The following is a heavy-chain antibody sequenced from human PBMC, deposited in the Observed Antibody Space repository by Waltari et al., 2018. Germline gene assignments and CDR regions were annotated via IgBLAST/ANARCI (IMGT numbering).Heavy chain of an antibody. CDR3: AKDRVSGTDGMDV. Sequence: QVQLVESGGGVVQPGRSLRLSCAASGFTFSSYGMPWVRQAPGKGLEWVAVISYDGSNKYYADSVKGRFTISRDNSKNTLYLQMNSLRAEDTAVYYCAKDRVSGTDGMDVWGQGTTVTVSS. CDR1: GFTFSSYG. J-gene: IGHJ6*02. V-gene: IGHV3-30*18. CDR2: ISYDGSNK. D-gene: IGHD1-26*01.